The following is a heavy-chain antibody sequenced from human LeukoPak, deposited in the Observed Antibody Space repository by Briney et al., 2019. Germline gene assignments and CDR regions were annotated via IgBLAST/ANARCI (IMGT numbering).Heavy chain of an antibody. J-gene: IGHJ4*02. D-gene: IGHD6-13*01. CDR3: ARDAEAAGTPYFDY. CDR2: IYYSGST. V-gene: IGHV4-39*07. CDR1: GGSISSSSYY. Sequence: ASETLSLTCTVSGGSISSSSYYWGWIRQPPGKGLEWIGSIYYSGSTYYNPSLKSRVTISVDTSRNQFSLKLSSVTAADTAAYYCARDAEAAGTPYFDYWGQGTLVTVSS.